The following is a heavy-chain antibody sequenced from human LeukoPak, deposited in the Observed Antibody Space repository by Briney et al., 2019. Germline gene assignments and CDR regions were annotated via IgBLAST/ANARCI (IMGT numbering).Heavy chain of an antibody. CDR3: VSSGWYRSTSNFDY. J-gene: IGHJ4*02. CDR1: GVTFSNYA. V-gene: IGHV3-23*01. D-gene: IGHD6-19*01. CDR2: ISGSGGST. Sequence: GGSLRLSCAASGVTFSNYAMGWVRQFPGKGLEWVSAISGSGGSTYYADSVKGRFTISRDNSKNTLYLQMNSLRAEDTAVYYCVSSGWYRSTSNFDYWGQGTLVTVSS.